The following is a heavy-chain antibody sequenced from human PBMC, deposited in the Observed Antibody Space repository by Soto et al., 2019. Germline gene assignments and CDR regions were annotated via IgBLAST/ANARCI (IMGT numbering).Heavy chain of an antibody. CDR3: AGGQEGVVATH. CDR2: VKDGGHT. Sequence: QVQLQQWGAGLLKPSETLSLNCAVTGGSLSGYYWSWIRQPPGKGLEWIGEVKDGGHTNYSPSLRGGDTTSFXTSNNQFSLRLHSVTAADTGVYYGAGGQEGVVATHWDQGSLVTVS. J-gene: IGHJ4*02. D-gene: IGHD5-12*01. V-gene: IGHV4-34*01. CDR1: GGSLSGYY.